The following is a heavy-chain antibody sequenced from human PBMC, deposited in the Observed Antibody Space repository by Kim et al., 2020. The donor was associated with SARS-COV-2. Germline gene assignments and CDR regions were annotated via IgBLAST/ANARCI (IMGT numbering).Heavy chain of an antibody. CDR3: AKAGVLTPQLWSAYFDY. D-gene: IGHD5-18*01. J-gene: IGHJ4*02. Sequence: GGSLRLSCAASGFTFSSYGMHWVRQAPGKGLEWVAVISYDGSNKYYADSVKGRFTISRDNSKNTLYLQMNSLRAEDTAVYYCAKAGVLTPQLWSAYFDYWGQGTLVTVSS. CDR1: GFTFSSYG. V-gene: IGHV3-30*18. CDR2: ISYDGSNK.